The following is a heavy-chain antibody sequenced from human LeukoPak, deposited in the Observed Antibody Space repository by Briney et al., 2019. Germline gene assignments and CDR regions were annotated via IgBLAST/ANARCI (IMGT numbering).Heavy chain of an antibody. V-gene: IGHV1-2*04. D-gene: IGHD6-19*01. Sequence: ASVKVSCKASGYTFTGYYMHWVRQAPGQGLEWMGWINPNSGGTNYAQKFQGWVTMTRDTSTSTAYMELSRLRSDDTAVYYCARGESSGWYPFDYWGQGTLVTVSS. J-gene: IGHJ4*02. CDR1: GYTFTGYY. CDR2: INPNSGGT. CDR3: ARGESSGWYPFDY.